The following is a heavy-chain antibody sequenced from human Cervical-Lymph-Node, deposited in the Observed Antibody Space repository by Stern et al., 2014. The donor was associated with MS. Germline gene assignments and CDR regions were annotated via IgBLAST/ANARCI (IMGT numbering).Heavy chain of an antibody. D-gene: IGHD3-3*01. Sequence: EVQLVESGGGLVQPGGSLRLSCAASGFTFSSYAMSWVRQAPGKGLEWVSAISGSGGSTYYADSVKGRFTISRDNSKNTLYLQMNSLRAEDTAVYYCAKDGGSIFGVAYYFDYWGQGTLVTVSS. CDR1: GFTFSSYA. J-gene: IGHJ4*02. CDR2: ISGSGGST. V-gene: IGHV3-23*04. CDR3: AKDGGSIFGVAYYFDY.